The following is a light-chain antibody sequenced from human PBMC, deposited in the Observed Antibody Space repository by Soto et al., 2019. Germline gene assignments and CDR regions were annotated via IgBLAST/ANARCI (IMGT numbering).Light chain of an antibody. V-gene: IGKV1-5*03. J-gene: IGKJ4*01. CDR2: KTS. CDR3: QQYKSFSLT. Sequence: EIQMTQSPSTLSAPVGDRVTITCRASQSIGSWLAWYQQKPGKAPKLLIYKTSNLESGVPSRFSGSGSGTEFSLTISSLQPDDFATYYCQQYKSFSLTFGGGTKVDI. CDR1: QSIGSW.